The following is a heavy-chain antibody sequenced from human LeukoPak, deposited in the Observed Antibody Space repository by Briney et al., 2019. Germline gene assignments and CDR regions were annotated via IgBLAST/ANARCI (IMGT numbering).Heavy chain of an antibody. V-gene: IGHV4-59*01. CDR2: IYYSGST. CDR3: AREADYDSSGSIFDY. Sequence: SETLSLTCTVSGGSINNFYWSWIRQPPGKGLEWIGYIYYSGSTNYNPSLKSRVTISVDTSKNQFSLKLSSVTAADTAVYYCAREADYDSSGSIFDYWGQGTLVTVSS. CDR1: GGSINNFY. D-gene: IGHD3-22*01. J-gene: IGHJ4*02.